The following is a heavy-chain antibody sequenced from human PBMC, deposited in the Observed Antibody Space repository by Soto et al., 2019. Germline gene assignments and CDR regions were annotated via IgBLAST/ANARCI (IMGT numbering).Heavy chain of an antibody. CDR1: GFTFSSYA. V-gene: IGHV3-23*01. Sequence: GGSLRLSCAASGFTFSSYAMSWVRQAPGKGLEWVSAISGSGGSTYYADSVKGRFTISRDNSKNTLYLQMNSLRAEDTAVYYCAKDLSCSGGSCPFDYWGQGTLVTVSS. CDR2: ISGSGGST. D-gene: IGHD2-15*01. CDR3: AKDLSCSGGSCPFDY. J-gene: IGHJ4*02.